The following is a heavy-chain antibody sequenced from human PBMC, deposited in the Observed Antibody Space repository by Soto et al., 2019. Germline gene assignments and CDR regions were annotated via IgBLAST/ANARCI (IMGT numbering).Heavy chain of an antibody. D-gene: IGHD4-17*01. CDR3: ARPDYGDYGMDV. V-gene: IGHV4-59*05. CDR2: IYYSGST. CDR1: GDSISSYY. Sequence: SETLSLTCTVSGDSISSYYWSWIRQPPGKGLEWIGSIYYSGSTYYNPSLKSRVTISVDTSKNQFSLKLSSVTAADTAVYYCARPDYGDYGMDVWGQGTTVTVSS. J-gene: IGHJ6*02.